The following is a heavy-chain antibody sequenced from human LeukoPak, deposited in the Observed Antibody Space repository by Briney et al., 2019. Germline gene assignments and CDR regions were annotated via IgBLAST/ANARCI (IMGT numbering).Heavy chain of an antibody. D-gene: IGHD1-26*01. CDR2: ISGSDGST. Sequence: GGSLRLSCVASGFLVTSSFMSWVRQAPGKGLEWVSGISGSDGSTYYADSVKGRFTISRDNSKNTLYLQMNSLGAEDTAVYYCAKDSTVGGHDYFDFWGQGTLVTVSS. CDR3: AKDSTVGGHDYFDF. CDR1: GFLVTSSF. J-gene: IGHJ4*02. V-gene: IGHV3-23*01.